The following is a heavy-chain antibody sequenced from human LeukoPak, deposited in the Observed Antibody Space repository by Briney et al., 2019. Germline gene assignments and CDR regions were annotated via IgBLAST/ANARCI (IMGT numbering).Heavy chain of an antibody. Sequence: PSETLPLTCTVSGGSISSSNYYWAWIRQPPGQGLEWIGSIYYRGNAYYNPSLKRRVTISVDTSKNQFSLSLSSVTAADTAVYYCAREEDRSGDWGQGTLATVTS. J-gene: IGHJ4*02. CDR3: AREEDRSGD. V-gene: IGHV4-39*07. CDR2: IYYRGNA. CDR1: GGSISSSNYY. D-gene: IGHD3-22*01.